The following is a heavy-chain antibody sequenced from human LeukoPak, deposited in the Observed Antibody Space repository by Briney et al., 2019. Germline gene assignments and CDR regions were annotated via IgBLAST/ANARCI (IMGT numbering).Heavy chain of an antibody. CDR3: ARDALGSSSSPWYYCGMDV. V-gene: IGHV1-69*04. Sequence: SSVKVSCKASGGTFSSYAISWVRQAPGQGLEWMGRIIRILGIANYAQKFQGRVTITADKSTSTAYMELSSLRSEDTAVYYCARDALGSSSSPWYYCGMDVWGRGTTVTASS. D-gene: IGHD6-6*01. CDR2: IIRILGIA. CDR1: GGTFSSYA. J-gene: IGHJ6*02.